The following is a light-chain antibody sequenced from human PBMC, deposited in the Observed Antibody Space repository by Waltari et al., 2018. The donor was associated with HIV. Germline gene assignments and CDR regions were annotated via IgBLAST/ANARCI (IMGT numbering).Light chain of an antibody. CDR3: QQYNNWPPNT. Sequence: VMTQSPATLSVSPGERVTLSCRASQTVSTKLAWYQQKPGQAPRLLIGGASTRAPGLPARFSGSGSGTEFTLTISNLQSEDSAVYYCQQYNNWPPNTFGQGTKLEIK. J-gene: IGKJ2*01. CDR2: GAS. CDR1: QTVSTK. V-gene: IGKV3-15*01.